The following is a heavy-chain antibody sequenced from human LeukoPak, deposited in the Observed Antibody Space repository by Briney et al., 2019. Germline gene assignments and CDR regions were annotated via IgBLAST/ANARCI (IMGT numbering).Heavy chain of an antibody. V-gene: IGHV1-69*04. D-gene: IGHD1-26*01. CDR1: GGTFISYA. J-gene: IGHJ4*02. CDR2: IIPIFGIA. CDR3: ATRIVGATSDY. Sequence: SVKVSCKASGGTFISYAISWVRQAPGQGLEWMGRIIPIFGIANYAQKFQGRVTITADKSTSTAYMELSSLRSEDTAVYYCATRIVGATSDYWGQGTLVTVSS.